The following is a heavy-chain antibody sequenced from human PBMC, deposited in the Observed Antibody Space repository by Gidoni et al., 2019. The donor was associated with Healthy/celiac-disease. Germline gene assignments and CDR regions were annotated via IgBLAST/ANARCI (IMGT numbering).Heavy chain of an antibody. Sequence: EVQLLESGGGLVQPGGSLRLSCAASGFTFSSYAMSWVRQAPGKGLEWVSAISGSGGSTYYADSVKGRFTISRDNSKNTLYLQMNSLRAEDTAVYYCAKVVRVTKYETDYGMDVWGQGTTVTVSS. V-gene: IGHV3-23*01. D-gene: IGHD3-3*01. CDR1: GFTFSSYA. CDR2: ISGSGGST. J-gene: IGHJ6*02. CDR3: AKVVRVTKYETDYGMDV.